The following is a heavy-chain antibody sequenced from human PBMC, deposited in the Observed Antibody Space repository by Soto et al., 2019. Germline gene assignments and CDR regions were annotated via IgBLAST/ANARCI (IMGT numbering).Heavy chain of an antibody. CDR1: GFTFSSYD. CDR2: IGKVADT. CDR3: ARAQGIHLAGGVIGGPDY. V-gene: IGHV3-13*01. D-gene: IGHD3-16*01. Sequence: GGSLRLSCAASGFTFSSYDMHWVRHVTGKGLEWVAAIGKVADTFYPDSVKGRFTISRENARDSLYLQMNSLRAEDTAVYYCARAQGIHLAGGVIGGPDYWGQGTLVTVSS. J-gene: IGHJ4*02.